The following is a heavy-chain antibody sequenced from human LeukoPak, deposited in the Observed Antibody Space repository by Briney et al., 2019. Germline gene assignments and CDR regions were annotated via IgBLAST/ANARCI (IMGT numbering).Heavy chain of an antibody. D-gene: IGHD1-26*01. CDR3: ARGLPLGVAFDI. J-gene: IGHJ3*02. Sequence: GGSLRLSCAASGFTFSSYEMNWVRQAPGKGLEWVSYISSSGSTIYYADSVKGRFTISRDNAKNSLHLQMNSLRAEDTAVYYCARGLPLGVAFDIWGQGTMVTVSS. CDR1: GFTFSSYE. V-gene: IGHV3-48*03. CDR2: ISSSGSTI.